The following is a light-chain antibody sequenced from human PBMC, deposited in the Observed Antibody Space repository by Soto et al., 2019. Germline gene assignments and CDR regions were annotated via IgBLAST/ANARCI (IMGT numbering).Light chain of an antibody. CDR3: QQSYATAAWT. J-gene: IGKJ1*01. V-gene: IGKV1-39*01. Sequence: DIQVTQSPSSLSASVGDRVNMTCRASQSISTYLNWYQHKVGKAPNLLIYPISTLHSGVPSRFSGSRAGTDYPLTINSLQPEDSATYYCQQSYATAAWTFGQGTKVEIK. CDR1: QSISTY. CDR2: PIS.